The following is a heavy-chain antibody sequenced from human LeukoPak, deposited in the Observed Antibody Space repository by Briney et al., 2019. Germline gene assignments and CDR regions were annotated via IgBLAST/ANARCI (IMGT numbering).Heavy chain of an antibody. D-gene: IGHD2-2*02. J-gene: IGHJ4*02. CDR1: GYTFTSYG. CDR3: AREGGYCSSTSCYTWDY. V-gene: IGHV1-18*01. Sequence: ASVKVSCKASGYTFTSYGISWVRQAPGQGLEWMGWISAYNGNTNYAQKLQGRVTITADESTSTAYMELSSLRSEDTAVYYCAREGGYCSSTSCYTWDYWGQGTLVTVSS. CDR2: ISAYNGNT.